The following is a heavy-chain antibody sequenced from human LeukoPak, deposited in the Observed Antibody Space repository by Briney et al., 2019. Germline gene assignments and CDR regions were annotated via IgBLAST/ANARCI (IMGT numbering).Heavy chain of an antibody. CDR3: AKDRLGILALDY. Sequence: GGSLRLSCAASGFTFSSYGMHWVRQAPGKGLEWVAVISYDGSNKYYADSVKGRFTISRDNSKNTLYLQMNGLRAEDTAVYYCAKDRLGILALDYWGQGTLVTVSS. J-gene: IGHJ4*02. CDR2: ISYDGSNK. CDR1: GFTFSSYG. D-gene: IGHD1-26*01. V-gene: IGHV3-30*18.